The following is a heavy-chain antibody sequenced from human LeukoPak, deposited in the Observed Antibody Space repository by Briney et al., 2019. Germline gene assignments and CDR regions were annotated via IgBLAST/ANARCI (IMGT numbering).Heavy chain of an antibody. CDR2: INHSGST. D-gene: IGHD3-10*01. CDR3: AREEWFGELQRVGAFDY. CDR1: GGSFSGYY. V-gene: IGHV4-34*01. J-gene: IGHJ4*02. Sequence: SETLSLTCAVYGGSFSGYYWSWIRQPPGKGLEWIGEINHSGSTNYHPSLKSRVTISVDTSKNQFSLKLSSVTAADTAVYYCAREEWFGELQRVGAFDYWGQGTLVTVSS.